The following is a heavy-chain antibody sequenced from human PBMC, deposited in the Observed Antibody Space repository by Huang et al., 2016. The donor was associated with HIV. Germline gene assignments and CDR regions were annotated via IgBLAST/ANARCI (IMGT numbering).Heavy chain of an antibody. CDR3: ARGYMPPADY. CDR1: GFTFNDYS. Sequence: EVQLVESGGGLVQPGGSLRLSCVASGFTFNDYSMHWVGQAPGKGLEWVSYISSNSRAVYYADSAKGRFTISRDNAKNSLSLQINSLRAEDTAVYYCARGYMPPADYWGQGTLVTVSS. V-gene: IGHV3-48*01. D-gene: IGHD2-8*01. CDR2: ISSNSRAV. J-gene: IGHJ4*02.